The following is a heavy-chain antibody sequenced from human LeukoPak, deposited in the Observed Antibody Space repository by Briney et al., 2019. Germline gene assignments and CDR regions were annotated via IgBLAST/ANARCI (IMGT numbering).Heavy chain of an antibody. D-gene: IGHD1-20*01. J-gene: IGHJ4*02. CDR1: GFTFSSYW. Sequence: PGGTLRLSCAASGFTFSSYWMHWVRQAPGKGLVWVSRINSDGSSTSYADSVKGRFTISRDNAKNTLYLQMNSLRAEDTAVYYCARVVRYNWNEFDYWGQGTLVTVSS. CDR3: ARVVRYNWNEFDY. V-gene: IGHV3-74*01. CDR2: INSDGSST.